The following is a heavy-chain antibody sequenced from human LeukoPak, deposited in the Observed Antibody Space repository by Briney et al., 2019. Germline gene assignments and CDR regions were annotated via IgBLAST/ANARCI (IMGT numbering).Heavy chain of an antibody. D-gene: IGHD3-22*01. CDR1: GGTFSSYA. Sequence: ASVKVSCKASGGTFSSYAISGVRQAPGQGLEWMGGIIPIFGTANYAQKFQGRVTITTDESTSTAYMELSSLRSEDTAVYYCARTGQYYYDSSGYYNDYWGQGTLVTVSS. CDR2: IIPIFGTA. J-gene: IGHJ4*02. V-gene: IGHV1-69*05. CDR3: ARTGQYYYDSSGYYNDY.